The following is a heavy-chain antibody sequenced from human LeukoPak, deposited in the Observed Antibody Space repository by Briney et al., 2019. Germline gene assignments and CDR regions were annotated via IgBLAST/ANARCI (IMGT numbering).Heavy chain of an antibody. V-gene: IGHV1-2*02. CDR1: GYTFTGYY. CDR2: INPNSGGT. D-gene: IGHD5-18*01. CDR3: ATVGVDTAMAALDY. Sequence: ASVKVSCKASGYTFTGYYMHWVRQAPGQGLEWMGWINPNSGGTNYAQKFQGRVTMTRDTSISTAYMELSRLRSGDTAVYYCATVGVDTAMAALDYWGQGTLVTVSS. J-gene: IGHJ4*02.